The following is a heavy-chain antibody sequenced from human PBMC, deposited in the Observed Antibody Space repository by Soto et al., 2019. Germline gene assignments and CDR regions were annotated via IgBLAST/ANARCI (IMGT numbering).Heavy chain of an antibody. CDR2: IGTAGDT. CDR3: AREVLVPYSSSSYYYYYGMDV. Sequence: GGSLRLSCAASGFTFSSYGMHWVRQAPGKGLEWVSAIGTAGDTYYPGAVKGRFTISRENAKNSLYLQMNSLRPGDTAVYYCAREVLVPYSSSSYYYYYGMDVWGQGTTVTVSS. D-gene: IGHD6-6*01. CDR1: GFTFSSYG. V-gene: IGHV3-13*01. J-gene: IGHJ6*02.